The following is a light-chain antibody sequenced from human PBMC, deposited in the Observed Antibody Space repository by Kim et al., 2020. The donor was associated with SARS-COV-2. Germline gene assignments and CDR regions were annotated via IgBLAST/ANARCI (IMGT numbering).Light chain of an antibody. CDR1: SGSVSSSYY. J-gene: IGLJ3*02. CDR2: NTN. CDR3: MMYISGCTWV. V-gene: IGLV8-61*01. Sequence: QTVVTQEPSFSVSPGGTVTLTCGLSSGSVSSSYYPSWYQQTPGQAPRTLIYNTNTRSPGVPDRFSGSILGNKAALTITGAQADDECDYYCMMYISGCTWVFGGGTQLTVL.